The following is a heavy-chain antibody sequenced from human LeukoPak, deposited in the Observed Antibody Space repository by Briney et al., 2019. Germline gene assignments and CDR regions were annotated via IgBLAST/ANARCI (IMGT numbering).Heavy chain of an antibody. D-gene: IGHD2-2*01. CDR1: GFTFSSYA. J-gene: IGHJ4*02. V-gene: IGHV3-23*01. CDR3: AKGGYCSSTNCPFDY. Sequence: GASPRLSCAASGFTFSSYAMSWVRQAPGKGLEWVSGISGSGGSTYYADSVKGRFTNSRDNSKNTLYLQMNSLRAEDTAVYYCAKGGYCSSTNCPFDYWGQGTLVTVSS. CDR2: ISGSGGST.